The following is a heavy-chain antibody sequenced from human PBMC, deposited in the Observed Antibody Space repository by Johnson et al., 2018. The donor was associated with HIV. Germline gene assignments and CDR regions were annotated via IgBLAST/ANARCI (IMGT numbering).Heavy chain of an antibody. D-gene: IGHD3-22*01. V-gene: IGHV3-30-3*02. CDR3: AKTLSPYYYDSSGYYQSYDSFDI. J-gene: IGHJ3*02. Sequence: QVQLVESGGGVVQPGRSLRLSCAASGFTFSSYAMHWVRQAPGKGLEWVAVISYDGSNKYYADSVKGRFTISRDNAQNSLYLQMNSLRAEDTAVYYCAKTLSPYYYDSSGYYQSYDSFDIWGQGTMVSVSS. CDR1: GFTFSSYA. CDR2: ISYDGSNK.